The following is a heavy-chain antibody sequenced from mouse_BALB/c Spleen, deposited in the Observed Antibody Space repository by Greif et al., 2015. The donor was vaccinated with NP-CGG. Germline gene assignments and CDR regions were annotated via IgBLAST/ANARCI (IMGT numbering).Heavy chain of an antibody. V-gene: IGHV14-3*02. CDR3: ARTGTADYWYFDV. CDR1: GFNITDTY. D-gene: IGHD4-1*01. J-gene: IGHJ1*01. Sequence: EVQLQQSGAELVKPGASVELSCTASGFNITDTYMHWVKQRPEQGLEWIGRIDPANGNTKYDPKFQGKATITADTSSNTSYLRLSSLTSEETAVYYCARTGTADYWYFDVWGAGTTVTVSS. CDR2: IDPANGNT.